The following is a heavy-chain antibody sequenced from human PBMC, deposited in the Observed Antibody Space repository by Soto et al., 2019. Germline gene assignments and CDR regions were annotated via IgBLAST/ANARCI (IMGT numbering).Heavy chain of an antibody. D-gene: IGHD3-10*01. CDR3: ARDRANSGLFDY. Sequence: ASVKLSCKASGGTFTTYARSWVRQAPGQGLEWMGGIIPIFGTANYAQKFQGRVTITADESTSTAYMELSSLRSEDTAVYYCARDRANSGLFDYWGQRTLVTVSS. CDR1: GGTFTTYA. V-gene: IGHV1-69*13. J-gene: IGHJ4*02. CDR2: IIPIFGTA.